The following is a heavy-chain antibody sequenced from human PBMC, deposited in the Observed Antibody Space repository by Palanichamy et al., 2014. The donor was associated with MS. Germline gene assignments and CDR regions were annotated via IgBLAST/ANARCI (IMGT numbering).Heavy chain of an antibody. Sequence: QVQLVQSGAEVKKPGSSVKVSCKTSGSTFSSHAINWVRQAPGQGLEWLGGIIPTFITANYAQNLQGRVTITADKSTNTAYMELSSLRSDDTAVYYCARSVSMIQGAFDYWGQGTLVTVSS. CDR3: ARSVSMIQGAFDY. CDR2: IIPTFITA. J-gene: IGHJ4*02. V-gene: IGHV1-69*06. D-gene: IGHD3-10*01. CDR1: GSTFSSHA.